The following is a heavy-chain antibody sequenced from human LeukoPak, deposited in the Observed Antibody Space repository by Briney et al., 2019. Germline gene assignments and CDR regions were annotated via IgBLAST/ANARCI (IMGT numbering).Heavy chain of an antibody. Sequence: PGGSLRLSCAASGFTFSSYDMHWVRQNAERGLEWISAIGVGGDTYYPDSVKGRFTISRENAKNSLYLQMNSLRPGDTAVYYCARGSSGYYEFDYWGQGILVIVS. CDR2: IGVGGDT. V-gene: IGHV3-13*01. CDR3: ARGSSGYYEFDY. J-gene: IGHJ4*02. CDR1: GFTFSSYD. D-gene: IGHD3-22*01.